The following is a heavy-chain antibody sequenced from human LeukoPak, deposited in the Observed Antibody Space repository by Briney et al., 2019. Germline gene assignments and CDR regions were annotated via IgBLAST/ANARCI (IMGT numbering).Heavy chain of an antibody. CDR2: INHSGST. V-gene: IGHV4-34*01. D-gene: IGHD2-2*02. J-gene: IGHJ4*02. Sequence: SSETLSLTCAVYGGSFSGYYWSWIRQPPGKGLEWIEEINHSGSTNYNPSLKSRVTISVDTSKNQFSRKLSSVTAADTAVYYCARGRTVVPAARPYDYWGQGTLVTVSS. CDR1: GGSFSGYY. CDR3: ARGRTVVPAARPYDY.